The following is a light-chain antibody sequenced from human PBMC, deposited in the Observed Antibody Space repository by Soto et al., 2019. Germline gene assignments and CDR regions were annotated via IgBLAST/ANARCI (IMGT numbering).Light chain of an antibody. V-gene: IGKV3-11*01. CDR3: QQRSNWPLT. J-gene: IGKJ4*01. Sequence: DIVLTQSPATLSLSPGERATLSCRASQSVNSYLAWYQQKPGQAPRLLIYDASNGATGIPARCSGSGSGTDFTLTVSSLEPEDFAVYYCQQRSNWPLTFGGGTKVEIK. CDR2: DAS. CDR1: QSVNSY.